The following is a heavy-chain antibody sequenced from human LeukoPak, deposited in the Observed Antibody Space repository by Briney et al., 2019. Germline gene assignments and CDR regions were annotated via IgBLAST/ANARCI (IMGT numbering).Heavy chain of an antibody. J-gene: IGHJ4*02. D-gene: IGHD5-18*01. Sequence: GGSLRLSCAASGFNIRTYGMHWVRQAPGKGLEWVAIVRYDGNTKNYVDSVKGRFTISRDTSKNTVFLQMNSLRAEDTAVYYCAKDRYAWTSGYSYNPFDYWGQGTLVTVSS. CDR1: GFNIRTYG. V-gene: IGHV3-30*02. CDR3: AKDRYAWTSGYSYNPFDY. CDR2: VRYDGNTK.